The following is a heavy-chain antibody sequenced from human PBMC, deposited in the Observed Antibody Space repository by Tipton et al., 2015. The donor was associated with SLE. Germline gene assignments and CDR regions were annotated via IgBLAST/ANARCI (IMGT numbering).Heavy chain of an antibody. J-gene: IGHJ3*02. CDR1: GVSFSGYY. CDR3: ERGAAACHHDAFGI. D-gene: IGHD6-13*01. V-gene: IGHV4-34*01. Sequence: GLVKPSETLSLTFAVYGVSFSGYYWSWILQLPGKWLEWIGEINHSGSTNYNPPLKSRATISEDTYKNQFSLKMSAVTAADTAVYYCERGAAACHHDAFGIWGQGTMGSVSS. CDR2: INHSGST.